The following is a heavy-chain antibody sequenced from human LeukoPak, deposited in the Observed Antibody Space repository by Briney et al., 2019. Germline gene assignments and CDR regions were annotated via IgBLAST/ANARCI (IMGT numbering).Heavy chain of an antibody. CDR2: ITSDGTSI. D-gene: IGHD2-15*01. CDR1: GFSFSITW. V-gene: IGHV3-74*03. J-gene: IGHJ4*02. CDR3: AREYVAATWCDY. Sequence: GGSLRLSCAVSGFSFSITWMHWVRQVPGQGLVWVARITSDGTSISYAESVKGRFTISRDNAKDTLYLQMNSLRAEDTAVYYCAREYVAATWCDYWGQGTLVTVSS.